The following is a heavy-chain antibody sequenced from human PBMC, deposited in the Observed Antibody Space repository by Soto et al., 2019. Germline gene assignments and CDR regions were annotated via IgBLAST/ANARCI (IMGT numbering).Heavy chain of an antibody. CDR1: GGSINNYF. D-gene: IGHD6-25*01. V-gene: IGHV4-59*01. CDR3: ARAGRTYHDTGYHFDN. CDR2: IYYSGST. Sequence: NPSETLSLTCTVSGGSINNYFWTWIRQPPGKGLEWIGYIYYSGSTYYNASLKSRLTMSVDTSKNQLSLKLSSVTAADTAVYYCARAGRTYHDTGYHFDNWGQGTLVTVSS. J-gene: IGHJ4*02.